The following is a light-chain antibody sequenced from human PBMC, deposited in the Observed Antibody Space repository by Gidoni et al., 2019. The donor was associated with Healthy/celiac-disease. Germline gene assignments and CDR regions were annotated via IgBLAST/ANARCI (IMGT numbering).Light chain of an antibody. CDR3: QAWDSNVV. J-gene: IGLJ2*01. V-gene: IGLV3-1*01. CDR2: QDS. CDR1: KLGDKY. Sequence: SYELTQPPSVSVSPGQTASITCSGDKLGDKYACWYQQKPGQSPVLVIYQDSKRPSGIPERFSGSNSGNTATLNISGTQAMDEADYYCQAWDSNVVFGGGTKLTVL.